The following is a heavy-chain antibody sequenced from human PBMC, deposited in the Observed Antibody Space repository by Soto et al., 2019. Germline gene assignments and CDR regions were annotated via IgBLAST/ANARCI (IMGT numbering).Heavy chain of an antibody. CDR2: VSRSGAAT. CDR1: GYTFSKYA. CDR3: AKGSGEVPTNWFDP. D-gene: IGHD6-19*01. Sequence: ESGGGLVQPGGSLRLSCAASGYTFSKYAMIWVRQAPGPGLDWVAGVSRSGAATYYADSVKGRFTISRDNSKNTLSLQMNSLRAEDTALYYCAKGSGEVPTNWFDPWGQGTLVTVSS. V-gene: IGHV3-23*01. J-gene: IGHJ5*02.